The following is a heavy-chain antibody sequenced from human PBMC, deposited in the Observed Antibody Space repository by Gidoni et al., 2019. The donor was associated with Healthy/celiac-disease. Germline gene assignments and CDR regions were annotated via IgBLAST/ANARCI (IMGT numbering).Heavy chain of an antibody. D-gene: IGHD1-26*01. CDR1: GFTFSSYG. CDR3: ARSPRERGYYFDY. J-gene: IGHJ4*02. V-gene: IGHV3-33*01. CDR2: IWYDGSNK. Sequence: QVQLVESGGGVVQPGRSLRLSCAASGFTFSSYGMHWVRQAPGKGLEWVAVIWYDGSNKYYADSVKGRFTISRDNSKNTLYLQMNSLRAEDTAVYYCARSPRERGYYFDYWGQGTLVTVSS.